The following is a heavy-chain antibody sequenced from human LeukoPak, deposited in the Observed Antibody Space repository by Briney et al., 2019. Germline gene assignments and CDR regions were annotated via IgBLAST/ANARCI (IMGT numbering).Heavy chain of an antibody. Sequence: GESLKISCKGSGYSFTSYWISWVRQMPGKGLEWMGRIDPSDSYTNYSPSFQGHVTISADKSISTAYPQWSSLKASDTAMYYCASSFGGVIVPFDYWGQGTLVTVSS. CDR3: ASSFGGVIVPFDY. J-gene: IGHJ4*02. V-gene: IGHV5-10-1*01. D-gene: IGHD3-16*02. CDR1: GYSFTSYW. CDR2: IDPSDSYT.